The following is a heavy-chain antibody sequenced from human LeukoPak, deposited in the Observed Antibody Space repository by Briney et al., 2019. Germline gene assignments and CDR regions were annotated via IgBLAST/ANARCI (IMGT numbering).Heavy chain of an antibody. J-gene: IGHJ5*02. D-gene: IGHD3-10*01. V-gene: IGHV3-23*01. CDR3: AKKVLDYYGSGSYYSNWFDP. Sequence: GGSLRLSCAASGFTFSSYAMSWVRQAPGKGLEWVSAISGSGGSTYYADSVKGRFTISRDNSKNTLYLQMNSLRAEDTAVYYCAKKVLDYYGSGSYYSNWFDPWGQGTLVTVSS. CDR2: ISGSGGST. CDR1: GFTFSSYA.